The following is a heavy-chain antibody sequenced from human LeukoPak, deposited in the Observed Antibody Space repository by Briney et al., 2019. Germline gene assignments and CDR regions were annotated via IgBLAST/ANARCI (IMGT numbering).Heavy chain of an antibody. CDR1: GGSISSSSYY. D-gene: IGHD6-19*01. Sequence: PSETLSLTCTVSGGSISSSSYYWGWIRQPPGKGLEWIGSIYYSGSTYYNPSLKSRVTISVDTSKNQFSLKLSSVTAADTAVYYCARDHRALIAVALDYWGQGTLVTVSS. CDR3: ARDHRALIAVALDY. J-gene: IGHJ4*02. V-gene: IGHV4-39*07. CDR2: IYYSGST.